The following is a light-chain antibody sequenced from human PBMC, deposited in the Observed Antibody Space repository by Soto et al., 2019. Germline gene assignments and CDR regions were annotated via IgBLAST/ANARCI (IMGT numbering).Light chain of an antibody. CDR1: SSNIGEDYD. CDR2: GNN. J-gene: IGLJ1*01. Sequence: QSVLTQPPSVSGAPGQWVTISCTGGSSNIGEDYDVYWYQQLPQTAPKLLIYGNNMRPSGFPDRFSGSKSGTAATLALTGLQVEAEADYDYHSYDCALGGNVFGAGTKVTVL. CDR3: HSYDCALGGNV. V-gene: IGLV1-40*01.